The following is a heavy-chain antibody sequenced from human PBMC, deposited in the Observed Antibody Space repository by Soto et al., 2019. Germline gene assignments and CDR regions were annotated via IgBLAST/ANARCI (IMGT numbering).Heavy chain of an antibody. J-gene: IGHJ6*02. Sequence: PGESLKISCKGSGYSFTSYWISWVRQMPGKGLECMGRIDPSDSYTNYSPSFQGHVTISADKSISTAYLQWSSLKASDTAMYYCARVNWNYAPYYYYGMDVWGQGTTVTVSS. CDR3: ARVNWNYAPYYYYGMDV. D-gene: IGHD1-7*01. CDR2: IDPSDSYT. V-gene: IGHV5-10-1*01. CDR1: GYSFTSYW.